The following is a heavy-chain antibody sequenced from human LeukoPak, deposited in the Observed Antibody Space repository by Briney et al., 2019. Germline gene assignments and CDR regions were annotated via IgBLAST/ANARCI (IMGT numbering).Heavy chain of an antibody. D-gene: IGHD5-24*01. Sequence: GESLKISCKGSGYSFTSYWIGWVRQMPGKGLEWMGIIYPGDSDTRYSPSFQGQVTISADKSISTAYLQWSSLKASDIAMYYCARHAWEGYNLAPFDYWGQGTLVTVSS. CDR1: GYSFTSYW. V-gene: IGHV5-51*01. CDR2: IYPGDSDT. J-gene: IGHJ4*02. CDR3: ARHAWEGYNLAPFDY.